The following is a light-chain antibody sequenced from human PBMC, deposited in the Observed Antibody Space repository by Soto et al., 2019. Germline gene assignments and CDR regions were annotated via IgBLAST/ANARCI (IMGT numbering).Light chain of an antibody. J-gene: IGKJ5*01. Sequence: DIQMTQSPSSLSASVGDRVTITCQASQDISNYLNWYQQKPGKAPKLLIYDASNLETGVPSRFSGSGSGTDFTFTISSLQPEDIVTYYCQQYDNLSITFGQGTRLEIK. CDR1: QDISNY. V-gene: IGKV1-33*01. CDR2: DAS. CDR3: QQYDNLSIT.